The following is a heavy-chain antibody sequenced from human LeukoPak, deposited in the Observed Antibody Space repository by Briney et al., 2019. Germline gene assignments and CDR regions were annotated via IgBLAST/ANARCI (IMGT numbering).Heavy chain of an antibody. D-gene: IGHD3-10*01. Sequence: SETLSLTCTVSGVSISSSSYYWGWIRQPPGKGLEWIGNIYYSGCTYCNPSLKSRVTMSVDTSKNQFSRKLSSVTAAETAVSYCARYYYGSGSYYYVDSWGQGTLVTVSS. CDR3: ARYYYGSGSYYYVDS. CDR1: GVSISSSSYY. J-gene: IGHJ4*02. V-gene: IGHV4-39*01. CDR2: IYYSGCT.